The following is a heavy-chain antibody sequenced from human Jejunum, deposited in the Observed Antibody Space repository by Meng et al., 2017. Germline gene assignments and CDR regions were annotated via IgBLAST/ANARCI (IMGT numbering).Heavy chain of an antibody. CDR3: ARGGYYSFDY. CDR1: GGSISSVYW. Sequence: GQLHEPGPGLGRASPLLARPWSVSGGSISSVYWWTWDRQCPGQGLEWIGEIYHSGSNNYNPSLKSRVTISVDKSKNQFSLKLTSVTAADTAVYYCARGGYYSFDYWGQGTLVTVSS. CDR2: IYHSGSN. J-gene: IGHJ4*02. V-gene: IGHV4-4*02. D-gene: IGHD5-18*01.